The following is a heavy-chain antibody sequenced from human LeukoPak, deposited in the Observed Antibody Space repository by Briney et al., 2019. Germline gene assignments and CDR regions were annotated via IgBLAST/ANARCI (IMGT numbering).Heavy chain of an antibody. J-gene: IGHJ5*02. CDR3: ARSSGVRGTMVTPLPLDL. V-gene: IGHV4-59*11. D-gene: IGHD5-18*01. CDR1: GASISSHF. CDR2: IFYSVST. Sequence: PSETLSLTCTVSGASISSHFWGWIRQPPGKGLEWIGYIFYSVSTNYNPSLKSRLTISVDTSKNQFSLKLSSVTAADTAMYYCARSSGVRGTMVTPLPLDLWGQGTLVTVSS.